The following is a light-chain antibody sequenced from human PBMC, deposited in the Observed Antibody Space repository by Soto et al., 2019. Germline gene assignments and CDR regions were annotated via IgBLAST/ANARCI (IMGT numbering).Light chain of an antibody. J-gene: IGKJ1*01. CDR3: QQDCSPPWT. Sequence: EIVLTQSPVTLSFSPCERATLSCRSNHVVNISYLAWYQQKPGQAPKLLIYCASNRATGIPDRFSGSGSGTDFTLTISRLEAEDFAVYYCQQDCSPPWTFGQGTKVDIK. V-gene: IGKV3-20*01. CDR2: CAS. CDR1: HVVNISY.